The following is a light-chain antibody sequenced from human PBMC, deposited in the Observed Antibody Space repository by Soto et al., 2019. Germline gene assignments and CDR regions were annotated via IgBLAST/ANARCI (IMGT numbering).Light chain of an antibody. CDR3: SSYTSASPSVV. Sequence: QSALTQPASVSGSPGQSITISCTGTSSDIGTYNHVSWYQKHPGKATILIIYDVTDRPSGVSNRFSGSKSGNTASLTISGLHADDDAEYYFSSYTSASPSVVFGGGTKRTVL. J-gene: IGLJ2*01. CDR1: SSDIGTYNH. CDR2: DVT. V-gene: IGLV2-14*03.